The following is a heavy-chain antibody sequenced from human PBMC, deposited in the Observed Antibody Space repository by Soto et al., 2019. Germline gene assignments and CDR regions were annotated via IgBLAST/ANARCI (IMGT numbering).Heavy chain of an antibody. CDR3: AKIGNTMDQSDFDY. V-gene: IGHV3-30*18. J-gene: IGHJ4*02. CDR2: ISYDGSNK. D-gene: IGHD3-10*01. CDR1: GFTFSSYG. Sequence: GGSLRLSCAASGFTFSSYGMRWVRQAPGKGLEWVAVISYDGSNKYYADSVKGRFTISRDNSKNTLYLQMNSLRAEDTAVYYCAKIGNTMDQSDFDYWGQGTLVTVSS.